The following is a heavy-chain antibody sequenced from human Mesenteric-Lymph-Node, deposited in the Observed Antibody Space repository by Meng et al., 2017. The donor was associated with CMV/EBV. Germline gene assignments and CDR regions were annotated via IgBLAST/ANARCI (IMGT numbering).Heavy chain of an antibody. CDR2: IRYDGSNK. CDR1: GFTFSSYG. J-gene: IGHJ4*02. D-gene: IGHD2-2*01. V-gene: IGHV3-30*02. Sequence: GESLKISCAASGFTFSSYGMHWVRQAPGKGLEWVAFIRYDGSNKYYADSVKGRFTISRDNAKNSVYLQMNSLRAEDTAVYYCARDSPSTSCYDYWGQGTLVTVSS. CDR3: ARDSPSTSCYDY.